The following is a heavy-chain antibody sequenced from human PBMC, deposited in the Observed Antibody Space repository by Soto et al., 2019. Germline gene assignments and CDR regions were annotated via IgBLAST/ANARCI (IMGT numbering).Heavy chain of an antibody. V-gene: IGHV3-30*18. Sequence: PGGSLRLSCEASGFTPSSSVMHWVRQAPGKRLEWLSVISVDGRNDLHAGAVKGRFTISRDISKNMVYLQMNDLRPDDTAMYFCEKEGHTSGRCGCFNIWGQGTMVTVSS. D-gene: IGHD6-19*01. J-gene: IGHJ3*02. CDR3: EKEGHTSGRCGCFNI. CDR2: ISVDGRND. CDR1: GFTPSSSV.